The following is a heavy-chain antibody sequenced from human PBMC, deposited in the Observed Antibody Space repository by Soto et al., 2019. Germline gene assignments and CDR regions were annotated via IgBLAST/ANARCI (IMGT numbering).Heavy chain of an antibody. CDR2: ISSNGGST. D-gene: IGHD3-10*01. Sequence: GGSLRLSCAASGFTFSSYAMHRVRQAPGKGLEYVSAISSNGGSTYYANSVKGRFTISRDNSKNTLYLQMGSLRAEDMAVYYCATTYYYGSGSHRHFDYWGQGTLVTVSS. CDR3: ATTYYYGSGSHRHFDY. CDR1: GFTFSSYA. V-gene: IGHV3-64*01. J-gene: IGHJ4*02.